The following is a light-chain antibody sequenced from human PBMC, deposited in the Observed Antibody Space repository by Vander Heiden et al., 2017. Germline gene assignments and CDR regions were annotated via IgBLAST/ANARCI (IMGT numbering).Light chain of an antibody. V-gene: IGKV3-20*01. CDR1: QSVSSSY. CDR3: QQYGSSPMYS. J-gene: IGKJ2*03. CDR2: GAS. Sequence: EIVLPQPPGTLSLSPGERATLSCRASQSVSSSYLAWYQQKPGQAPRLLIYGASSRATGIPDRFSGSGSGTDFTLTISRLEPEDFAVYYCQQYGSSPMYSFGQGTKLEIK.